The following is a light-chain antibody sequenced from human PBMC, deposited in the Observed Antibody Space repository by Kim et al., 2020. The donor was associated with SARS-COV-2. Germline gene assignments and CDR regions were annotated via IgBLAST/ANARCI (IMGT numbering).Light chain of an antibody. Sequence: APVRDKITITCRASEPIRNYLNWFQHKPGKPPQLLIYGASTLHSGVPSRFSGSGSGTDFTLTISSLQPEDSATYYCQQSYSTVRTFGGGTKVDIK. J-gene: IGKJ4*01. CDR3: QQSYSTVRT. CDR1: EPIRNY. V-gene: IGKV1-39*01. CDR2: GAS.